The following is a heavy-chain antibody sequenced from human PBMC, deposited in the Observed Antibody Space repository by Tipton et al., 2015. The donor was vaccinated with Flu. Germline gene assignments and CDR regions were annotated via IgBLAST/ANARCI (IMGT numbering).Heavy chain of an antibody. J-gene: IGHJ5*02. Sequence: TLSLTCAVYGGSFSAYYWSWIRQPPGKGLEWVGEINHSGTTNYNPSLTSRVTISADTSKKQFSLNLYSMTAADTAVYYCARVSRGGFDPWGQGALVTVSS. CDR1: GGSFSAYY. V-gene: IGHV4-34*01. CDR3: ARVSRGGFDP. D-gene: IGHD5/OR15-5a*01. CDR2: INHSGTT.